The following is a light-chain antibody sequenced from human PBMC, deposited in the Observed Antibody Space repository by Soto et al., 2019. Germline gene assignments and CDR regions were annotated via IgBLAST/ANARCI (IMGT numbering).Light chain of an antibody. CDR3: QQYYSYPRT. CDR1: QGISSY. Sequence: AIRMTQSPSSLSASTGDRVTITCRASQGISSYLAWYQQKPGKAPKLLIYAASTLQSGVPSRFSGSGSGTDFTLSTRCLQSEPFATYYCQQYYSYPRTFDQGTKVEIK. CDR2: AAS. V-gene: IGKV1-8*01. J-gene: IGKJ1*01.